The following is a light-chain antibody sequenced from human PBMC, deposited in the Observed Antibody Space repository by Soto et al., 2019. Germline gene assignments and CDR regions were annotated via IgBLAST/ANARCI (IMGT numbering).Light chain of an antibody. V-gene: IGKV1-39*01. J-gene: IGKJ1*01. CDR2: AAS. CDR1: QTISNY. CDR3: QQTYNTPPWK. Sequence: DVQMTQSPSSLSASVGDRVTITFLASQTISNYLNWYQQKPGKAPKLLIYAASSLQSGVPSRFSGSGSVTDFNLTISSLQPEDFATYYCQQTYNTPPWKFGQGTKVDIK.